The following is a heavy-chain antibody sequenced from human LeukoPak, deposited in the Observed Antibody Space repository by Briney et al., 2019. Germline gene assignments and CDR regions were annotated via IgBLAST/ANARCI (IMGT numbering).Heavy chain of an antibody. V-gene: IGHV3-30*02. D-gene: IGHD1-7*01. CDR2: IRYDGSNK. CDR3: AKDLDITGTPSYYFDY. CDR1: GFTVRSNY. Sequence: GGSLRLSCAASGFTVRSNYMHWVRQAPGKGLEWVAFIRYDGSNKYYADSVKGRFTISRDNSKNTLYPQMNSLRAEDTAVYYCAKDLDITGTPSYYFDYWGQGTLVTVSS. J-gene: IGHJ4*02.